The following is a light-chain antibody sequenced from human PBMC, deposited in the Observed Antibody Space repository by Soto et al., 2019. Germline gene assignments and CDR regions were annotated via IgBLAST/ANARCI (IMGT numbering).Light chain of an antibody. CDR3: QQYGSSPPLT. CDR2: GAS. Sequence: EIVLTQSPGTLSLSPGERGTLSCRASQSVTSYLAWYQQKPGQAPRLLIYGASSRATGIPDRFSGSGSGTDFTLTISRLEPEDFAVYYCQQYGSSPPLTFGGGTKGEIK. V-gene: IGKV3-20*01. CDR1: QSVTSY. J-gene: IGKJ4*01.